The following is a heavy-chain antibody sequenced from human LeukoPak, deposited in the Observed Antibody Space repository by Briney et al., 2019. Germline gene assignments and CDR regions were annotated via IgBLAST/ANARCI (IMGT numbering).Heavy chain of an antibody. CDR3: AREARDSSGYWIDY. Sequence: SETLSLTCAVYGGSFSGYYWSWIRQPPGKGLEWIGYIYYSGSTYYNPSLKSRVTISVDTSRNQFSLKLSSVTAADTAVYYCAREARDSSGYWIDYWGQGTLVTVSS. CDR1: GGSFSGYY. J-gene: IGHJ4*02. CDR2: IYYSGST. V-gene: IGHV4-34*09. D-gene: IGHD3-22*01.